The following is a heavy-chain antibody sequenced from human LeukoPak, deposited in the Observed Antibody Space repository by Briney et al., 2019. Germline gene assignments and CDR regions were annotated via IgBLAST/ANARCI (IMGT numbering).Heavy chain of an antibody. CDR1: GFTFSSYG. D-gene: IGHD3-9*01. J-gene: IGHJ4*02. CDR3: ARAFRRYDILTGYPY. V-gene: IGHV3-33*01. CDR2: IWYDGSNK. Sequence: GGSLRLSCAASGFTFSSYGMHWVRQAPGKGLEWVAVIWYDGSNKYYADSVKGRFTISRDNSKNTLYLQMNSLRAEDTAVYYCARAFRRYDILTGYPYWGQGTLVTVSS.